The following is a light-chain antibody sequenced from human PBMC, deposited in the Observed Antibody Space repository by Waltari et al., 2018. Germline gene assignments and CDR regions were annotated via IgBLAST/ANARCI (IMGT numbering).Light chain of an antibody. CDR3: AAWDDSLSVV. V-gene: IGLV1-47*01. CDR2: MNK. J-gene: IGLJ3*02. Sequence: QSVLTQPPSASGTPGQRVTISCSGSSSNIGSNYVYWYQQLPGTAPKLLIYMNKQRPSGVPDRFSCCKSGTSASLAISGLRSEDEADYYCAAWDDSLSVVFGGGTKLTVL. CDR1: SSNIGSNY.